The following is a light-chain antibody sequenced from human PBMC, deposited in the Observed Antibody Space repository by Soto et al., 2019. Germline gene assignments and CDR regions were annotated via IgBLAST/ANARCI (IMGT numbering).Light chain of an antibody. CDR2: AAS. CDR3: QHYGSSVPWT. CDR1: QSVTTNY. J-gene: IGKJ1*01. V-gene: IGKV3-20*01. Sequence: EVVLTQSPGTVSLSPGERATLSCRASQSVTTNYLAWYQQKPGQAPRLLIYAASSRATGIPDRFSGSGSGTDFTLSISRVESEDFAVYYCQHYGSSVPWTFGQGNKVEIK.